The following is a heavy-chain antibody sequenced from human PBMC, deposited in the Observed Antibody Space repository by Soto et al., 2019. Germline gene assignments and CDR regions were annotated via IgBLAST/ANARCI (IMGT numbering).Heavy chain of an antibody. J-gene: IGHJ6*03. CDR1: GFTFSSFG. CDR2: IWYDGSNK. D-gene: IGHD1-1*01. CDR3: ARDREQYYYYYYYMDV. V-gene: IGHV3-33*01. Sequence: QVQLVESGGGVVQPGRSLRLSCAASGFTFSSFGMHWVRQAPGKGLEWVAVIWYDGSNKYYADSVKGRFTISRDNSQNTLYLHLNSLRAEDTAVYYCARDREQYYYYYYYMDVWGKGTTVTVSS.